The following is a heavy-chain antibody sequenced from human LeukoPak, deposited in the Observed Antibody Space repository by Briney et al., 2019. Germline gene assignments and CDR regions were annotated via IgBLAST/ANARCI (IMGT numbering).Heavy chain of an antibody. V-gene: IGHV4-39*07. J-gene: IGHJ4*02. D-gene: IGHD3-3*01. CDR2: IYYSGGT. CDR3: ETLITIFGLVNAYFDY. Sequence: SQTLSLTCTVAGGSISSSSYYWGWIRQPPGKGLEWIGSIYYSGGTYYNPSVKTRFTISVYTSKNQLSLKLSSVTAADTGVYYCETLITIFGLVNAYFDYWGQGTLVTVSS. CDR1: GGSISSSSYY.